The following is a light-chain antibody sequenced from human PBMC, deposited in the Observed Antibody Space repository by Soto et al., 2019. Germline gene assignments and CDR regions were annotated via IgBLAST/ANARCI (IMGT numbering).Light chain of an antibody. CDR3: QQYNTYSQT. V-gene: IGKV1-5*01. Sequence: DIQMTQPPPTLSASVGDRVTITCRASQSISGWLAWYQQKPGKAPKLLIYDASNLEGGVPSRFSGTGSGTEFTLTINSLQPEDFATYYCQQYNTYSQTFGQGTKV. CDR1: QSISGW. CDR2: DAS. J-gene: IGKJ1*01.